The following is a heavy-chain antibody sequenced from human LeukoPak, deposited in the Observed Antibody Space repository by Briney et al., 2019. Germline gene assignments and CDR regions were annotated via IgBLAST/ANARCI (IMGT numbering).Heavy chain of an antibody. CDR3: ARAGGRSWFDP. J-gene: IGHJ5*02. CDR2: VTPNTGGT. V-gene: IGHV1-2*02. CDR1: GYTFTGYY. Sequence: ASVKVSCKASGYTFTGYYIHWVRQAPGQSLEWMGWVTPNTGGTNYAQKFQGRVTMTRDTSISTAYMELSRLTSDDTAVYYCARAGGRSWFDPWGQGTLVTVSS.